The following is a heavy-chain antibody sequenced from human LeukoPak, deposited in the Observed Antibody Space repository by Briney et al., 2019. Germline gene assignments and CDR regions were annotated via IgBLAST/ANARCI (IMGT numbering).Heavy chain of an antibody. CDR3: ARGPYSYDSSGAFDI. CDR2: IYHIGST. D-gene: IGHD3-22*01. Sequence: SETLSLTCTVSGYSISSGYYGGWIRQPPGKGREGIGSIYHIGSTYYNPSLKSRGTISVDTSKNHFSLKLSSVTAADTAVYFCARGPYSYDSSGAFDIWGQGTLVTVSS. CDR1: GYSISSGYY. V-gene: IGHV4-38-2*02. J-gene: IGHJ3*02.